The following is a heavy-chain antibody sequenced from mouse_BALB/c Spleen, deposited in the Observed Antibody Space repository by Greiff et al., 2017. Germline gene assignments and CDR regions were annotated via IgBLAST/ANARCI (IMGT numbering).Heavy chain of an antibody. V-gene: IGHV3-6*02. Sequence: EVQLVESGPGLVKPSQSLSLTCSVTGYSITSGYYWNWIRQFPGNKLEWMGYISYDGSNNYNPSLKNRISITRDTSKNQFFLKLNSVTTEDTATYYCARDTTVVDYWGQGTTLTGSS. D-gene: IGHD1-1*01. CDR3: ARDTTVVDY. J-gene: IGHJ2*01. CDR2: ISYDGSN. CDR1: GYSITSGYY.